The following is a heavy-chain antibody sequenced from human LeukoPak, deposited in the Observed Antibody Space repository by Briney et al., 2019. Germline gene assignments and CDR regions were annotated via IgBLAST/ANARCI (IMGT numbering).Heavy chain of an antibody. J-gene: IGHJ4*02. Sequence: SETLSLTCTVSGGSISSSGYYWGWIRQPPGKGLEWIVSIYYSGSTYYNPSLKSRVTISVDTSKNQFSLKLSSVTAADTAVYYCARAYSSGWYRGNYFDYWGQGTLVTVSS. V-gene: IGHV4-39*01. CDR3: ARAYSSGWYRGNYFDY. D-gene: IGHD6-19*01. CDR1: GGSISSSGYY. CDR2: IYYSGST.